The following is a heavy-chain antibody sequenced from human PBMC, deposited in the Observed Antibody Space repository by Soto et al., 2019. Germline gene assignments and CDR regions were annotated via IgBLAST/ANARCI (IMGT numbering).Heavy chain of an antibody. CDR2: IYYSGST. V-gene: IGHV4-39*01. Sequence: SETLSLTCTVSGGSISSSSYYWGWIRQPPGKGLEWIGSIYYSGSTYYNPSLKSRVTISVDTSKNQFSLKLSSVTAADTAVYYCARRITIFVSRPFDPWGQGTLVTVSS. CDR3: ARRITIFVSRPFDP. CDR1: GGSISSSSYY. D-gene: IGHD3-3*01. J-gene: IGHJ5*02.